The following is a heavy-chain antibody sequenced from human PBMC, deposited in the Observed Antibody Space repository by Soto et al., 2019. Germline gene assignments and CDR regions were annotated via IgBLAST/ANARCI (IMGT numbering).Heavy chain of an antibody. CDR3: AKVLYDFWRQNAFDI. CDR1: GFTFSSYG. Sequence: GGSLRLSCAASGFTFSSYGMHWVRQAPGKGLEWVAVISYDGSNKYYADSVKGRFTISRDNSKNTLYLQMNSLRAEDTAVYYCAKVLYDFWRQNAFDIWGQGTMVTVSS. D-gene: IGHD3-3*01. V-gene: IGHV3-30*18. J-gene: IGHJ3*02. CDR2: ISYDGSNK.